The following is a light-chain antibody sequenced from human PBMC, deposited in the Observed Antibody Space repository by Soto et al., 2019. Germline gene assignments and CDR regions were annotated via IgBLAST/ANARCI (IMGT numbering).Light chain of an antibody. CDR2: DVS. CDR3: SSYTTSSTLV. Sequence: QSAPTQPASVSGSPGQSITISCSGTSSDVGGYNFVAWYQQHPGKGPKVLIYDVSNRPSGVSDRFSGSKSGNTASLTISGLQPEDEADYYRSSYTTSSTLVFGTGTKLTVL. V-gene: IGLV2-14*03. J-gene: IGLJ1*01. CDR1: SSDVGGYNF.